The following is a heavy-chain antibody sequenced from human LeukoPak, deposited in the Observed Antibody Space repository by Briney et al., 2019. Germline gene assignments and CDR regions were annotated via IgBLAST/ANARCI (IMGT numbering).Heavy chain of an antibody. V-gene: IGHV1-2*02. CDR3: ARWVPQASDSSGYYYLDY. D-gene: IGHD3-22*01. CDR1: GYTFTGYY. Sequence: ASVKVSCKASGYTFTGYYMHWVRQAPGQGLEWMGWINPNSGGTNYAQKFQGRVTMTRDTSISTAYMELSRLRSDDTAVYYCARWVPQASDSSGYYYLDYWGQGTLVTVSS. J-gene: IGHJ4*02. CDR2: INPNSGGT.